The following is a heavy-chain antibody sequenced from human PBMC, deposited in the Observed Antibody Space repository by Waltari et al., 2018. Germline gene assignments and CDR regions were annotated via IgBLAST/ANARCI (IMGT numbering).Heavy chain of an antibody. D-gene: IGHD3-10*01. CDR1: GGSISSSSYY. Sequence: QLQLQESGPGLVKPSETLSLTCTVSGGSISSSSYYWGWIRQPPGKGLEWIGSIYYSGSTYYNPSLKSRDTISVDTSKNQFSLKLSSVTAADTAVYYCARRLLWFGELFAYFDYWGQGTLVTVSS. CDR3: ARRLLWFGELFAYFDY. V-gene: IGHV4-39*01. CDR2: IYYSGST. J-gene: IGHJ4*02.